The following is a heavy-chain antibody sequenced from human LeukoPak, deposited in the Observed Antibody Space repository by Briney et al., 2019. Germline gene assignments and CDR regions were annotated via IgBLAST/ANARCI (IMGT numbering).Heavy chain of an antibody. J-gene: IGHJ4*02. Sequence: ASVKVSCKASGYTFTRYGISWVRQAPGQGLEWMGWISANNGDTNSAQKFQDRVTMTTDTSTSTAYMEVRSLRSDDTAVYYCARDFFHGHCAGLSCFLLDYWGQGTLVTVSS. D-gene: IGHD2-15*01. CDR3: ARDFFHGHCAGLSCFLLDY. CDR2: ISANNGDT. CDR1: GYTFTRYG. V-gene: IGHV1-18*01.